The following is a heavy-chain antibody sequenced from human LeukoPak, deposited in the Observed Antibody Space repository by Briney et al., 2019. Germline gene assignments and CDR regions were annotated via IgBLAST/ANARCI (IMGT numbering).Heavy chain of an antibody. J-gene: IGHJ4*02. CDR2: IKQDGSEI. CDR3: ARGRYSSRSGGYYFDI. CDR1: GFIFSRYW. Sequence: GGSLRLSCAASGFIFSRYWMSWVRQAPGKGLEWVANIKQDGSEIYYVDSVRGRFTISRDNAKNSLSLQMNSLRAEDTAVYYCARGRYSSRSGGYYFDIWGQGTLVTVSS. V-gene: IGHV3-7*01. D-gene: IGHD2-2*01.